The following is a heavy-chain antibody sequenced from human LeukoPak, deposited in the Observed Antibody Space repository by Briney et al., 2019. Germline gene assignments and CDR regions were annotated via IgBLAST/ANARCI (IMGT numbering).Heavy chain of an antibody. V-gene: IGHV3-74*03. Sequence: GGSLRLSCAASGFTFSTYWLHWVRQAPGKRMVWVSRISGDGSDTEYADSMKGRFTVSRDNAKNTLYLEMNSLRAEDAAVYYCARVRTDSSGYYYEGFDYWGQGTLVTVSS. J-gene: IGHJ4*02. CDR2: ISGDGSDT. D-gene: IGHD3-22*01. CDR1: GFTFSTYW. CDR3: ARVRTDSSGYYYEGFDY.